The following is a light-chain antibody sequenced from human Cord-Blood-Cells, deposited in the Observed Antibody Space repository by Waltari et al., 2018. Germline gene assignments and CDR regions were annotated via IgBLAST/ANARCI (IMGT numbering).Light chain of an antibody. J-gene: IGKJ4*01. V-gene: IGKV1-39*01. CDR1: QSISSY. Sequence: DIKMTQSPSSRSASVGDRVTITCRASQSISSYLNWYQQKPGKAPKLLIYAASSLQSGVPSRFSGSGSGTDFTLTISSLQPEDFATYYCQQSYSTPLTFGGGTKVEIK. CDR3: QQSYSTPLT. CDR2: AAS.